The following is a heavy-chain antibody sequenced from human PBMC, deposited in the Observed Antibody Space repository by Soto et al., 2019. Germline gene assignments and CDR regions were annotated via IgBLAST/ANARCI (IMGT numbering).Heavy chain of an antibody. J-gene: IGHJ6*02. CDR2: IIPIFGTA. Sequence: GASVKVSCKASGGTFSSYAISWVRQAPGQGLEWMGGIIPIFGTANYAQKFQGRVTITADESTSTAYMELSSLRSEDTAVYYCARDNRDIVVVPAFYYYYGMDVWGQGTTVTVSS. D-gene: IGHD2-2*01. CDR3: ARDNRDIVVVPAFYYYYGMDV. V-gene: IGHV1-69*13. CDR1: GGTFSSYA.